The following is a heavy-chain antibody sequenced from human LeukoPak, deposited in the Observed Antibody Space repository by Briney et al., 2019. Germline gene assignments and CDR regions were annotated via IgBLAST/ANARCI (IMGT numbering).Heavy chain of an antibody. CDR3: ARERAVQGYCSGGSCYINVY. CDR1: GYTFNNYA. J-gene: IGHJ4*02. Sequence: ASVKVSCTSSGYTFNNYAMNWVRQAPGQGLEWMGRINPNSGGTNYAQKFQGRVTMTRDTSISTAYMELSRLRSDDTAVYYCARERAVQGYCSGGSCYINVYWGQGTLVTVSS. CDR2: INPNSGGT. D-gene: IGHD2-15*01. V-gene: IGHV1-2*06.